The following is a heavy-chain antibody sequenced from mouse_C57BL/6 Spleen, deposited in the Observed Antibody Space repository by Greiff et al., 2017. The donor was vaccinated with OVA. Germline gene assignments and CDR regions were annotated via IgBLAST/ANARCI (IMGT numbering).Heavy chain of an antibody. V-gene: IGHV1-50*01. CDR1: GYTFTSYW. J-gene: IGHJ4*01. CDR2: IDPSDSYT. D-gene: IGHD6-1*01. CDR3: ARSLRAMDY. Sequence: VKLQQPGAELVKPGASVKLSCKASGYTFTSYWMQWVKQRPGQGLEWIGEIDPSDSYTNYNQKFKGKATLTVDTSSSTAYMQLSSLTSEDSAVYYCARSLRAMDYWGQGTSVTVSS.